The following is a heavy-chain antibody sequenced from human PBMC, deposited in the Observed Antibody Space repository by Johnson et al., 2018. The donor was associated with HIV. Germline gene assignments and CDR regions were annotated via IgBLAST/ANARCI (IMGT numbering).Heavy chain of an antibody. Sequence: VQLVESGGGVVRPGGSLRVSCTASGFTFDEYGMSWVRQAPGKGLEWVSGITWNGGTTGYADSVKGRFLISRDNAKNSLYLQMSSLRAEDTALYYCARDLGRWAVATDDGLDSWGQGTMVTVSS. CDR2: ITWNGGTT. V-gene: IGHV3-20*04. CDR3: ARDLGRWAVATDDGLDS. CDR1: GFTFDEYG. J-gene: IGHJ3*02. D-gene: IGHD5-12*01.